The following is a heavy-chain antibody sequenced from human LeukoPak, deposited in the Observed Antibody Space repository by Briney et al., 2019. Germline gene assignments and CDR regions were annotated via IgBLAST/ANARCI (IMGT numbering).Heavy chain of an antibody. V-gene: IGHV4-39*01. Sequence: SETLSLTCTVSGGSISSSSYYWGWIRQPPEKGLEWIGSIYYSGSTNHNPSLKSRVTISVDTSKNQFSLRLSSVTAADTAVYYCARLPTVTFFDYWGQGTLVTVSS. D-gene: IGHD4-17*01. CDR3: ARLPTVTFFDY. CDR2: IYYSGST. CDR1: GGSISSSSYY. J-gene: IGHJ4*02.